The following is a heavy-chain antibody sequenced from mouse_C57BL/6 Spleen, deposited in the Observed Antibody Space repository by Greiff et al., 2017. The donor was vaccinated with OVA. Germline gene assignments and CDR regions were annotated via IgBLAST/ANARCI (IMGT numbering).Heavy chain of an antibody. Sequence: EVQLQQSGPELVKPGASVKISCKASGYSFTDYNMNWVKQSNGKSLEWIGEINPNYGTTSYNQKFKGKATLTVDQSSSTAYMQLNSLTSEDSAVYYCARRGRHDYDPYYYAMDYWGQGTSVTVSS. CDR1: GYSFTDYN. D-gene: IGHD2-4*01. CDR2: INPNYGTT. V-gene: IGHV1-39*01. J-gene: IGHJ4*01. CDR3: ARRGRHDYDPYYYAMDY.